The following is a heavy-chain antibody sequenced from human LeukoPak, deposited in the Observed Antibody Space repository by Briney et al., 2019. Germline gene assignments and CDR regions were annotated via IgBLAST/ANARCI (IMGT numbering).Heavy chain of an antibody. D-gene: IGHD2/OR15-2a*01. CDR3: ATGLYGRAAS. CDR1: GESSNSYY. V-gene: IGHV4-34*01. CDR2: INHGGYT. J-gene: IGHJ5*02. Sequence: SETLSLTCAVYGESSNSYYWSWIRQPPGKGLEWIGEINHGGYTNYSPSLKSRVTISVDTSKNQFSLKLSSVTAADTAVYYCATGLYGRAASWGQGALVTVSS.